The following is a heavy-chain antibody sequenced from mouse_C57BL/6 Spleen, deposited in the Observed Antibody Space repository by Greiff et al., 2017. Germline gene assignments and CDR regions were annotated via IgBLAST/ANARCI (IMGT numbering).Heavy chain of an antibody. CDR1: GYTFTSYW. D-gene: IGHD2-5*01. V-gene: IGHV1-7*01. CDR3: ARENSNYGNAMDY. CDR2: INPSSGYT. Sequence: QVQLQQSGAELAKPGASVKLSCKASGYTFTSYWMHWVKQRPGQGLEWIGYINPSSGYTKYNQKFKDKATLTDDKSSSTAYMQLSTLTYEDSAVYYCARENSNYGNAMDYWGQGTSVTVSS. J-gene: IGHJ4*01.